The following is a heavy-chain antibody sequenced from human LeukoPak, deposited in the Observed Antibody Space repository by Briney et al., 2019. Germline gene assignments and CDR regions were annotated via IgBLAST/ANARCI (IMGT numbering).Heavy chain of an antibody. Sequence: SGTLSLTCDVSGASISSGNWWRWVRPPPGEGLEWIGDIYHSGSTNYNPSLKSRVTISVDKSKNEFSLRLTSVTAADTAVYYCAREGRSNSAIGVDWGQGTLVTVSS. J-gene: IGHJ4*02. V-gene: IGHV4-4*02. CDR1: GASISSGNW. D-gene: IGHD6-19*01. CDR2: IYHSGST. CDR3: AREGRSNSAIGVD.